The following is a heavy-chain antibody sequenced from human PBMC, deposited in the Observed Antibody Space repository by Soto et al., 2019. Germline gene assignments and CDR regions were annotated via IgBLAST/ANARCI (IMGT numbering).Heavy chain of an antibody. CDR2: IFHSGST. CDR3: ARVYRGSYSDS. Sequence: QVQLQESGPGLVKPSGTLSLTCAVSGGSISSNNWWSWVRQPPGKGLEWIGEIFHSGSTHYSPSLKSRVTISVDKSKNRFSLNLTSVTAADTAGYDCARVYRGSYSDSWGQGTLVTVSS. J-gene: IGHJ4*02. D-gene: IGHD1-26*01. CDR1: GGSISSNNW. V-gene: IGHV4-4*02.